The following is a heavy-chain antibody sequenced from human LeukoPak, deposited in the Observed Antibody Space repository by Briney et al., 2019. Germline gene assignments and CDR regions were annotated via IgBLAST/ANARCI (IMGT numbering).Heavy chain of an antibody. D-gene: IGHD3-10*01. CDR3: AHLPASGTGIVDY. J-gene: IGHJ4*02. V-gene: IGHV3-21*01. CDR1: GFTFSSYT. Sequence: GGSLRLSCAASGFTFSSYTMNWVRQAPGKGLEWVSSISRRSTYIYYADSVKGRFTISRDNAKNSLYLQMNSLRAEDTAVYYCAHLPASGTGIVDYWGQGTLVTVSS. CDR2: ISRRSTYI.